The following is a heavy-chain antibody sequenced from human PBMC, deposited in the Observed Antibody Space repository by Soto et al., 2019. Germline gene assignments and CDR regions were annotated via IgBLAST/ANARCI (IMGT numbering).Heavy chain of an antibody. D-gene: IGHD5-18*01. V-gene: IGHV5-10-1*01. J-gene: IGHJ6*02. CDR2: IDPSDSYT. CDR1: GYSFTSYW. CDR3: ATESVDTAMEHRIGMDV. Sequence: PGESLKISCKGSGYSFTSYWITWVRQMPGKGLEWMGRIDPSDSYTNYSPSFQGHVTISADNAKNSLYLQMNSLRDEDTAVYYCATESVDTAMEHRIGMDVWGQGTTVTVSS.